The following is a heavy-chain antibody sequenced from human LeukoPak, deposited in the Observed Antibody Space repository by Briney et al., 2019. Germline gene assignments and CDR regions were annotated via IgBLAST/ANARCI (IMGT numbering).Heavy chain of an antibody. Sequence: ASVKVSCKASGYTFTGYYMHWVRQAPGQGLEWMGWINPNSGGTNYAQKFQGRVTMTRDTSISTAYMELSRLRSDDTAVYYCARAEFNWYNWNDPCFDYWGQGTLVTVSS. V-gene: IGHV1-2*02. CDR3: ARAEFNWYNWNDPCFDY. CDR1: GYTFTGYY. D-gene: IGHD1-1*01. CDR2: INPNSGGT. J-gene: IGHJ4*02.